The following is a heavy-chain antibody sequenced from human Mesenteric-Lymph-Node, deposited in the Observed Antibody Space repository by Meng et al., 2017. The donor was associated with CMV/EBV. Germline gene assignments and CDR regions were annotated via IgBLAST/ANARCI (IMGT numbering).Heavy chain of an antibody. CDR2: INHSGST. J-gene: IGHJ4*02. V-gene: IGHV4-34*01. Sequence: CAVYGGYFSGYYWSWIRQPPGKGLEWSGEINHSGSTNYNPSLKSRVTISVDTSNNQFSLKLSSVTAADTAVYYCASLRPEWGMLYYWGQGTLVTVSS. D-gene: IGHD3-16*01. CDR3: ASLRPEWGMLYY. CDR1: GGYFSGYY.